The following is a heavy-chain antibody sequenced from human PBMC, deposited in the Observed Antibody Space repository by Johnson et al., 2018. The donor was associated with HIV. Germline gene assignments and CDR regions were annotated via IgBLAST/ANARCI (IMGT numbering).Heavy chain of an antibody. CDR1: GFTFSSYA. CDR2: ISYDGSNK. J-gene: IGHJ3*02. D-gene: IGHD6-6*01. CDR3: ASLVGSSSGEAFDI. V-gene: IGHV3-30-3*01. Sequence: QVQLVESGGGVVQPGRSLRLSCAASGFTFSSYAMHWVRQAPGKGLEWVAVISYDGSNKYYADSVKGRFTISRDNSKNMLYLQMNSLRAEDTAVYYCASLVGSSSGEAFDIWGQGTMVTVSS.